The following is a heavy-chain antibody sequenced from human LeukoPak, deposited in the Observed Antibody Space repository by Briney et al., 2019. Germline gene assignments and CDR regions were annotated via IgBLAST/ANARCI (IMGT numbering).Heavy chain of an antibody. D-gene: IGHD5-12*01. J-gene: IGHJ4*02. CDR2: INQDGSEK. V-gene: IGHV3-7*01. CDR1: GFTFSSYA. Sequence: GGSLRLSCAASGFTFSSYARSWVRQAPGKGLEWVAYINQDGSEKYYVDSVKGRFTISRDNVKHSLYLQMHSPRAEATAVYYCARGDGGYSGYSDYWGQGTLVTVSS. CDR3: ARGDGGYSGYSDY.